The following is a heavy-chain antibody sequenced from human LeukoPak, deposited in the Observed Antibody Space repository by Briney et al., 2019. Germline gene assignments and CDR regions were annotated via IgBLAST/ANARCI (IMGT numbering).Heavy chain of an antibody. CDR3: ARGTWSSSIDY. V-gene: IGHV4-30-4*01. Sequence: PSQTLSLTCTVSGGSISSGDYYWSWIRQPPGKGLEWIGYIYYSGSTYYNPSLKSRLTISGDTSKNQFSLRLSSVTAADTAVYYCARGTWSSSIDYWGQGTLVTVSS. J-gene: IGHJ4*02. D-gene: IGHD6-6*01. CDR1: GGSISSGDYY. CDR2: IYYSGST.